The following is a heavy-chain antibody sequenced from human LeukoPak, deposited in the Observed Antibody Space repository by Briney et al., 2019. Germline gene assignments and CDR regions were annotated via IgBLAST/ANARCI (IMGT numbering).Heavy chain of an antibody. CDR3: AARTGLLGHY. D-gene: IGHD4-17*01. CDR1: GGSTSGFY. Sequence: PSETLSLTCSVSGGSTSGFYWSWIRPPPGKGLEWIGYIYYSGDSNSNPSLKSRVTMSLDTSKNQCSLRLSSVAAADTAVYYCAARTGLLGHYWGQGTLVTVS. J-gene: IGHJ4*02. V-gene: IGHV4-59*08. CDR2: IYYSGDS.